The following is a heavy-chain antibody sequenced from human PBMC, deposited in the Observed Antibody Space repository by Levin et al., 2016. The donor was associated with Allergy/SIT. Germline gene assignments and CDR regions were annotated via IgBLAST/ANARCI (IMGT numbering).Heavy chain of an antibody. V-gene: IGHV3-33*01. D-gene: IGHD7-27*01. J-gene: IGHJ4*02. Sequence: GESLKISCAASGFIFSSYGMHWVRQAPGKGLEWVGVIWYDGTNQYYADSVKGRFTISRDNSKNTLYVQMNSLRAEDTAVYYCARGRANWGGPFDYWGQGTLVTVSS. CDR2: IWYDGTNQ. CDR3: ARGRANWGGPFDY. CDR1: GFIFSSYG.